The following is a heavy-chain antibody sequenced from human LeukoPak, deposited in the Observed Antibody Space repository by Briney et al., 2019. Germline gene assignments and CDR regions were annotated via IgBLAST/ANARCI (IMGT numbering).Heavy chain of an antibody. CDR1: GGSISSDDYY. Sequence: SETLSLTCTVSGGSISSDDYYWSWTRQAPGKGLEYIGYIYYTGDTHYNPSLKSRVTISLDTSKNQFSLRLNSVTAADTAVYYCARDFADTHTVTADVYYMDVWGKGTTVTVSS. CDR3: ARDFADTHTVTADVYYMDV. V-gene: IGHV4-30-4*01. CDR2: IYYTGDT. J-gene: IGHJ6*03. D-gene: IGHD5-18*01.